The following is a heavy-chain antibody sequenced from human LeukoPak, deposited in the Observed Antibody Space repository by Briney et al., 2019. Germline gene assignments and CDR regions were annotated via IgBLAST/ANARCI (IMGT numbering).Heavy chain of an antibody. D-gene: IGHD3-10*01. CDR3: ARGLRAGFGESNDY. Sequence: SGTLSLTCAVSGDSITSSRWWNWVRQAPGKGLEWIGETHHGGSTNYNPSLKSRVTISVDTSKNQFSLKLSSVTAADTAVYYCARGLRAGFGESNDYWGQGTLVTVSS. CDR1: GDSITSSRW. CDR2: THHGGST. V-gene: IGHV4-4*02. J-gene: IGHJ4*02.